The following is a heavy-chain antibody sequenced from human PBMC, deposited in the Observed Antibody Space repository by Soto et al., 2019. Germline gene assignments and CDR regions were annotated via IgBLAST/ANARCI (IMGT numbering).Heavy chain of an antibody. Sequence: EVQLVESGGGLVQPGRSLRLSCAASGFTFDDYAMHWVRQAPGKGLEWVSGINWNSGSIGYADSVKGRFTISRDNAKNSLYLQMNSLRTEDTALYYCAKGYNYERSGNPDYWGQGTLVTVSS. CDR3: AKGYNYERSGNPDY. CDR2: INWNSGSI. D-gene: IGHD3-22*01. J-gene: IGHJ4*02. V-gene: IGHV3-9*01. CDR1: GFTFDDYA.